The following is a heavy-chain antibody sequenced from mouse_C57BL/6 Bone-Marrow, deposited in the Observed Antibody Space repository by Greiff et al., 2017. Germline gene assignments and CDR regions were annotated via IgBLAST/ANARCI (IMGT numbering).Heavy chain of an antibody. V-gene: IGHV1-81*01. CDR2: IYPRSGNT. D-gene: IGHD1-1*01. CDR3: ARGEYYYGSSPWFAY. J-gene: IGHJ3*01. Sequence: VQLQQSGAELARPGASVKLSCKASGYTFTSYGISWVKQRPGQGLEWIGEIYPRSGNTYYNEKFKGKATLTADKSSSTAYMELRSLTSEDSAVYFGARGEYYYGSSPWFAYWGQGTLVTVSA. CDR1: GYTFTSYG.